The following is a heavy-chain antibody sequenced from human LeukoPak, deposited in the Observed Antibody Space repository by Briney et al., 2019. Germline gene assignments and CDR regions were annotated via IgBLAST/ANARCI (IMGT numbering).Heavy chain of an antibody. CDR3: ARETYYTSGSVNNRIDY. J-gene: IGHJ4*02. Sequence: GGSLRLSCAASGFTFSSYGMHWVRQAPGQGLEWMGWFDPNSGGTNYAQKFHGRVAMTRDTSISTAYMELNRLRSDDTAVYYCARETYYTSGSVNNRIDYWGQGTLVTVSS. D-gene: IGHD3-10*01. CDR2: FDPNSGGT. V-gene: IGHV1-2*02. CDR1: GFTFSSYG.